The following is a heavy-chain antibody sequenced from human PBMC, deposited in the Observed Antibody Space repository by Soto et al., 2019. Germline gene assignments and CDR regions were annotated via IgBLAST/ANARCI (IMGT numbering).Heavy chain of an antibody. CDR3: ARRPGEWLRPFDY. J-gene: IGHJ4*02. CDR2: ISSSSSYI. V-gene: IGHV3-21*01. CDR1: GFTFSSYS. D-gene: IGHD5-12*01. Sequence: GGSLRLSCAASGFTFSSYSMNWVRQAPGKGLEWVSSISSSSSYIYYADSVKGRFTISRDNAKNSLYLQMNGLRAEDTAVYYCARRPGEWLRPFDYWGQGTLVTVSS.